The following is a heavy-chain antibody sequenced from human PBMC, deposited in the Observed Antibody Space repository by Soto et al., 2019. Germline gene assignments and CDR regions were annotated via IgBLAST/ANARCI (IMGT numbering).Heavy chain of an antibody. J-gene: IGHJ4*02. Sequence: SETLSLTCTVSGGSISSGGYYWSWIRQHPGKGLEWIGYIYYSGSTYYNPSLTSRVTISVDTSKNQFSLKLSSVTAADTAVYYCARAQGTYGDDETLFAYWGQGTLVSVS. CDR2: IYYSGST. CDR3: ARAQGTYGDDETLFAY. V-gene: IGHV4-31*03. CDR1: GGSISSGGYY. D-gene: IGHD4-17*01.